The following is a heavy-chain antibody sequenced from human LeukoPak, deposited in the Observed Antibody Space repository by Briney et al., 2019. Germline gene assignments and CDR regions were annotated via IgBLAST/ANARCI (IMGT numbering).Heavy chain of an antibody. CDR1: GYTFTTSG. CDR3: ARVKQLWRDYYLDY. CDR2: NSADNGIT. V-gene: IGHV1-18*01. Sequence: ASVKVSCKASGYTFTTSGINWCHRPPGQDLKWRGWNSADNGITRYAQKFQGRVTLISDTSTNTAYMELRNLRSDDTAVYYCARVKQLWRDYYLDYWGQGTLVTVSS. D-gene: IGHD5-18*01. J-gene: IGHJ4*02.